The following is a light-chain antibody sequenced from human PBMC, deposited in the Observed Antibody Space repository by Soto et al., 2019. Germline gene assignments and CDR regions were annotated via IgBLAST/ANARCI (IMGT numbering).Light chain of an antibody. Sequence: QSALTQPPSASGSPGQSITISCTGTSSDVGGYNYVSWYQQHPGKAPKLIIHEVNRRPSGVPDRFSGSKSGNTASLTVTGLQAEDEADYYCSSYAGSNILIFGEGTKLTVL. CDR3: SSYAGSNILI. CDR2: EVN. CDR1: SSDVGGYNY. J-gene: IGLJ2*01. V-gene: IGLV2-8*01.